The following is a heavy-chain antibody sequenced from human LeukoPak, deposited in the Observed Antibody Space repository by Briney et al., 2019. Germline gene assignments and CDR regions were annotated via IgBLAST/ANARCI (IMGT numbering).Heavy chain of an antibody. CDR1: GFTFSSYA. Sequence: GGSLRLSCAASGFTFSSYAMHWVRQAPGKGLEWVAVISYDGSNKYYADSVKGRFTISRDNSKNTLYLQMNSLRAEDTAVYYCAGERGSYPQGTFDYWGQGTLVTVSS. CDR3: AGERGSYPQGTFDY. J-gene: IGHJ4*02. CDR2: ISYDGSNK. D-gene: IGHD1-26*01. V-gene: IGHV3-30-3*01.